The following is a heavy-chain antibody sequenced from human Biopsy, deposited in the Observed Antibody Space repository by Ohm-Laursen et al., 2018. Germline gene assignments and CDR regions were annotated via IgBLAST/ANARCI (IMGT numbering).Heavy chain of an antibody. Sequence: VASVKVSCKASGYTFTSYAISWVRQAPGQGLEWLGGNIPILGTGNYAQKFQDRVTVAADTSTSTATMELRSLRSDDTAVYYCATKLTGYFHHWGQGTLVIVSS. V-gene: IGHV1-69*06. CDR2: NIPILGTG. J-gene: IGHJ1*01. CDR1: GYTFTSYA. D-gene: IGHD3-9*01. CDR3: ATKLTGYFHH.